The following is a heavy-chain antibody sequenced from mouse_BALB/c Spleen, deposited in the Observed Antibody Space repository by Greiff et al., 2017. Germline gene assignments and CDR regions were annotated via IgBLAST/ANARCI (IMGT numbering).Heavy chain of an antibody. V-gene: IGHV1-15*01. D-gene: IGHD1-1*01. CDR2: IDPETGGT. J-gene: IGHJ4*01. CDR3: TRRGDYYYYAMDY. Sequence: VKLMESGAELVRPGASVTLSCKASGYTFTDYEMHWVKQTPVHGLEWIGAIDPETGGTAYNQKFKGKATLTADKSSSTAYMELRSLTSEDSAVYYCTRRGDYYYYAMDYWGQGTSVTVSS. CDR1: GYTFTDYE.